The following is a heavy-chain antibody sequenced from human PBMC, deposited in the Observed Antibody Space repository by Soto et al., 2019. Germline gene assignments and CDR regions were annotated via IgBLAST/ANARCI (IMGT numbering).Heavy chain of an antibody. CDR2: IIPLFDTV. D-gene: IGHD3-3*01. J-gene: IGHJ4*02. Sequence: PAKPSGKASGGTKNNTAISWARQDTGHGLVWMGGIIPLFDTVNSAQKFQGRVTIIAADSTSTAYMALSSLRSDDTAIYYCAMVPILVGVTTYENCFDTWGQGTLV. CDR3: AMVPILVGVTTYENCFDT. CDR1: GGTKNNTA. V-gene: IGHV1-69*13.